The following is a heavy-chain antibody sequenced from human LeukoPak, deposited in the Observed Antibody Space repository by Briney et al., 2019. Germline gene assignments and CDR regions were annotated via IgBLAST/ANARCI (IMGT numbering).Heavy chain of an antibody. CDR3: ARDLTTGTRFIGFDY. D-gene: IGHD1-1*01. CDR1: GGSISSYY. Sequence: SETLSLTCTVSGGSISSYYWSWIRQPPGKGLEWIGYIYYSGSTNYNPSLKSRVTISVDTSKNQFSLKLSSVTAADTAVYYCARDLTTGTRFIGFDYWGQGTLVTVSS. CDR2: IYYSGST. V-gene: IGHV4-59*01. J-gene: IGHJ4*02.